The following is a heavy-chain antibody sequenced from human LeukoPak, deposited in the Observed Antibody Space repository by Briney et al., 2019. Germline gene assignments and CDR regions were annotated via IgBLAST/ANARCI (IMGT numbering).Heavy chain of an antibody. V-gene: IGHV4-4*02. CDR2: IYHSGST. Sequence: PSETLSLTCAVSGGSISSSNWWSWVRQPPGKGLEWIGEIYHSGSTNYNPSLKSRVTISVDKSKNHFSLKLNSVTAADTAVYYCAREGDGGCSGGSCYWGRWGQGTLVTVSS. D-gene: IGHD2-15*01. CDR3: AREGDGGCSGGSCYWGR. J-gene: IGHJ4*02. CDR1: GGSISSSNW.